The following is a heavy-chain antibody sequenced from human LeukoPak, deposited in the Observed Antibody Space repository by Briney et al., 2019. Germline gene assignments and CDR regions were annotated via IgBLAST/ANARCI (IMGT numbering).Heavy chain of an antibody. J-gene: IGHJ4*02. V-gene: IGHV3-49*03. D-gene: IGHD6-19*01. Sequence: GRSLRLSCTPSGFAFGDYGMSWFRQAPAKGLEWVSFIRSKTYSGATDYAASVKGRFVISRDDSESIAYLQMNSLKTEDTGVYYCTTSPQWLENWGQGTLVTVSP. CDR3: TTSPQWLEN. CDR1: GFAFGDYG. CDR2: IRSKTYSGAT.